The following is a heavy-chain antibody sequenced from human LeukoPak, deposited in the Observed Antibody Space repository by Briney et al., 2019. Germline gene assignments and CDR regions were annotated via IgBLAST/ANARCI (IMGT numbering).Heavy chain of an antibody. D-gene: IGHD3-22*01. J-gene: IGHJ4*02. CDR3: ARSLYDSSGYYYVPGEVYLFDY. Sequence: KPSETLSLTCAVSGYSISSGCYWGWIRQPPGKGLEWIGSIYHSGSTYYNPSLKSRVTISVDTSKNQFSLKLSSVTAADTAVYYRARSLYDSSGYYYVPGEVYLFDYWGQGTLVTVSS. CDR1: GYSISSGCY. CDR2: IYHSGST. V-gene: IGHV4-38-2*01.